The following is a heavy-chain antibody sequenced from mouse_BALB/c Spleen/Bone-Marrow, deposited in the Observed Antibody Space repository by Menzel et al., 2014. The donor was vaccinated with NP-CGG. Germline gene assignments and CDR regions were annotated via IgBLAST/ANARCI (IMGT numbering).Heavy chain of an antibody. D-gene: IGHD2-2*01. CDR2: INPNYVST. Sequence: EVQVVESGAEQVKPGASVQISCKASGYTFTDYNMDWVKQSHGKSLEWIGDINPNYVSTSYNQKFKGKATLTVDKSSSTAYIEVRSLTSEDTAVYYCARRDVYDSFFDYWGQCTTLTVSS. CDR1: GYTFTDYN. CDR3: ARRDVYDSFFDY. J-gene: IGHJ2*01. V-gene: IGHV1-18*01.